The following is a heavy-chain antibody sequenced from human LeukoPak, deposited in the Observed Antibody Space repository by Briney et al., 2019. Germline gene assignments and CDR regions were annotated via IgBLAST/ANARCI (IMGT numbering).Heavy chain of an antibody. D-gene: IGHD2-15*01. CDR2: ISAYNGNT. Sequence: ASVKVSCKASGYTFTSYGISWVRQAPGQGLEWMGWISAYNGNTNYAQKLQGRVTMTTDTSTSTAYMELRSLGSDDTAVYYCARDKEPKYCSGGSCLYYYYYYMDVWGKGTTVTVSS. CDR1: GYTFTSYG. V-gene: IGHV1-18*01. J-gene: IGHJ6*03. CDR3: ARDKEPKYCSGGSCLYYYYYYMDV.